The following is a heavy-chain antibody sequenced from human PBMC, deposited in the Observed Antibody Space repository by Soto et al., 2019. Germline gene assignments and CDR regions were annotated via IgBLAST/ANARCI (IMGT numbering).Heavy chain of an antibody. D-gene: IGHD6-13*01. J-gene: IGHJ4*02. CDR1: GFTFSNYA. Sequence: EVQLLESGGGLVQPGGSLRLSCAASGFTFSNYAVTWVRQAPGKGLEWVSTSSGSGGSTYYADSVKGGFTISRDNSMNTRYLQMNSLRAEDRGVYYWANDQGSSWYELDSWGQGTLVTVS. V-gene: IGHV3-23*01. CDR3: ANDQGSSWYELDS. CDR2: SSGSGGST.